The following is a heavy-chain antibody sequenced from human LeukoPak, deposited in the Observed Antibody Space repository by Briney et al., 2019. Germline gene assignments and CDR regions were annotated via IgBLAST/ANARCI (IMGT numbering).Heavy chain of an antibody. J-gene: IGHJ4*02. Sequence: ASVKVSCKASGYTFSSYYIHWVRQAPGQGLEWMGIINPSGGSTSYAQKFQGRVTMTTDPSSSTVYMELGSLRSEDTAVYYCAREVGICGGDCYSDYWGQGTLVTVSS. V-gene: IGHV1-46*01. D-gene: IGHD2-21*02. CDR2: INPSGGST. CDR1: GYTFSSYY. CDR3: AREVGICGGDCYSDY.